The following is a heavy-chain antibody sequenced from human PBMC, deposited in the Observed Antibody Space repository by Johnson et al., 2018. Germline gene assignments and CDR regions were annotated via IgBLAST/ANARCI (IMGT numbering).Heavy chain of an antibody. CDR2: ISWNRGSI. CDR3: AKGGSSGYYGDYGMDV. Sequence: VQLVQSGGGLVQPGRSLRLSCAASGFIFDDYAMHWVRQAPGKGLEWVSGISWNRGSIGYADSVKGRFTISRDNAKNSLYLQMNSLRAEDTALYYCAKGGSSGYYGDYGMDVWGQGTTVTVSS. CDR1: GFIFDDYA. D-gene: IGHD3-22*01. V-gene: IGHV3-9*01. J-gene: IGHJ6*02.